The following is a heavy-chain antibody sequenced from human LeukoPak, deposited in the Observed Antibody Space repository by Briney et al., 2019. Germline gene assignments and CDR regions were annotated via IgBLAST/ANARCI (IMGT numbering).Heavy chain of an antibody. D-gene: IGHD2-15*01. CDR3: ANGWSPDY. CDR2: ISGSGGST. Sequence: AGGSLRLSCAASGFTFSDYYMSWIRQAPGKGLEWVSGISGSGGSTYYADSVKGRFTIFRDNSKNTLYLQMNSLRAEDTAVYHCANGWSPDYWGRGTLVTVSS. V-gene: IGHV3-23*01. CDR1: GFTFSDYY. J-gene: IGHJ4*02.